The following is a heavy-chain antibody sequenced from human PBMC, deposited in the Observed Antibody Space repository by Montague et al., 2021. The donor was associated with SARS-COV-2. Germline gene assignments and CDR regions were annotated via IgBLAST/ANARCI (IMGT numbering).Heavy chain of an antibody. V-gene: IGHV3-53*01. Sequence: SLRLSCAASGFTASSNYMTWVRQAPGKGLEWVSVIYSGGTTSYADSVKGRFTISRDNSKNTLNLQMNSLRAEDTAVYYCARGSGWFLEEHYFDYWGQGTLVTVSS. CDR3: ARGSGWFLEEHYFDY. CDR2: IYSGGTT. CDR1: GFTASSNY. J-gene: IGHJ4*02. D-gene: IGHD6-19*01.